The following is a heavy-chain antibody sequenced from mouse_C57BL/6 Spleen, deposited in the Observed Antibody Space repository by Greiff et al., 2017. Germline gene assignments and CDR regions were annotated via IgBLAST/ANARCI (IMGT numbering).Heavy chain of an antibody. J-gene: IGHJ4*01. Sequence: VKLQQSGAELARPGASVKLSCKASGYTFTSYGISWVKQRTGQGLEWIGEIYPRSGNTYYDEKLKGKGTLTDDKSSSTAYLELRSLTSEDYAVYFCAREDTTVVAPYAMDYWGQGTSVTVSS. D-gene: IGHD1-1*01. CDR2: IYPRSGNT. CDR1: GYTFTSYG. CDR3: AREDTTVVAPYAMDY. V-gene: IGHV1-81*01.